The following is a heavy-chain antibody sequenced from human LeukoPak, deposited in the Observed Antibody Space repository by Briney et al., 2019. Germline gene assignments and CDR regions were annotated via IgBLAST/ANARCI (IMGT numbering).Heavy chain of an antibody. J-gene: IGHJ6*02. CDR1: GGSISSSSYY. D-gene: IGHD6-19*01. V-gene: IGHV4-61*05. CDR2: IYYSGST. CDR3: ARHGIRAGAPYYYGMDV. Sequence: SETLSLTCTVSGGSISSSSYYWSWIRQPPGKGLEWIGYIYYSGSTNYNPSLKSRVTISVDTSKNQFSLRLSSVTAADTAVYYCARHGIRAGAPYYYGMDVWGQGTTVTVSS.